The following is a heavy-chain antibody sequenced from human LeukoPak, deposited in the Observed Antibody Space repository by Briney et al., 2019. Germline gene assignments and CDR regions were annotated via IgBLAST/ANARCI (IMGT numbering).Heavy chain of an antibody. CDR3: ARSLFSYYYDSSAYFPFDY. Sequence: SETLSLTCTVSGGSLSSYYWSWTRQPPGKGLEGIGYIHYTGSTNYNPSLKSRVTISVATSKNQFSLQLSSVTAADTAVYFCARSLFSYYYDSSAYFPFDYWGQGSLVTVSS. D-gene: IGHD3-22*01. V-gene: IGHV4-59*01. CDR2: IHYTGST. CDR1: GGSLSSYY. J-gene: IGHJ4*02.